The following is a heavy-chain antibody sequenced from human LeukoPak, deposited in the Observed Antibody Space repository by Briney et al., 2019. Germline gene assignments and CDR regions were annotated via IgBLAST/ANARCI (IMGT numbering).Heavy chain of an antibody. CDR3: ARVRFYDTTGYSTSYYLDY. CDR2: THYSGTG. CDR1: GASIISSEKY. J-gene: IGHJ4*02. V-gene: IGHV4-61*08. D-gene: IGHD3-22*01. Sequence: PSETLSLTCTVSGASIISSEKYWGWTRQPPGKGLEWIGYTHYSGTGNYNPSLKSRVTISIDTSKNRFSLRLTSVTAADTAVYYCARVRFYDTTGYSTSYYLDYWGQGALVTVSS.